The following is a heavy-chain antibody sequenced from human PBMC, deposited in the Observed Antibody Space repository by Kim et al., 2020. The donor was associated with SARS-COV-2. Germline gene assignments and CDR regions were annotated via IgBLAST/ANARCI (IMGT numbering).Heavy chain of an antibody. V-gene: IGHV3-53*05. CDR1: GFTVTDNH. D-gene: IGHD3-10*01. Sequence: GGSLRLSCAMSGFTVTDNHMTWVRQAPGKGLEWVSVISGGGNTYYADSVKGRFTISTDHSKNTLFLQMSRLTTEDTAVYHCTTDPGHNSGVDFDPWGQGSLVPVSS. CDR2: ISGGGNT. CDR3: TTDPGHNSGVDFDP. J-gene: IGHJ5*02.